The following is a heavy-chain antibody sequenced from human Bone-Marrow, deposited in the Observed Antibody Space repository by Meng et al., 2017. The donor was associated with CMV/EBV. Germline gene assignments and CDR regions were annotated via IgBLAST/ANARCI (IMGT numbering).Heavy chain of an antibody. V-gene: IGHV4-34*01. CDR1: GGSFSGYY. J-gene: IGHJ6*02. D-gene: IGHD3-10*01. CDR3: ARLNYYGSGSYSSPHYYYGMDV. CDR2: INHSGST. Sequence: SEPLSLTCAVYGGSFSGYYWSWIRQPPGKGLEWIGEINHSGSTNYNPSLKSRVTISVDTSKNQFSLKLSSVTAADTAVYYCARLNYYGSGSYSSPHYYYGMDVWGQGTTVTVSS.